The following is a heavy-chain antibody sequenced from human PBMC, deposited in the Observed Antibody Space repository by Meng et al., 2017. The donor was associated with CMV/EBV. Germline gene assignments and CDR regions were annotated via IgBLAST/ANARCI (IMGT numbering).Heavy chain of an antibody. CDR2: INHSGST. D-gene: IGHD3-10*01. CDR3: ARGLREFYYYYGVDV. J-gene: IGHJ6*02. Sequence: GSLRLSCAVYGGSFSGYYWSWIRQPPGKGLEWIGEINHSGSTNYNPSLKSRVTISVDTSKNQFSLKLSSVTAADTAVYYCARGLREFYYYYGVDVWGQGTTVTVSS. CDR1: GGSFSGYY. V-gene: IGHV4-34*01.